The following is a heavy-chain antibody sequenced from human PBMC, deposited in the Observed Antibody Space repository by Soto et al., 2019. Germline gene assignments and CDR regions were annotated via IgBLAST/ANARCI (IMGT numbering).Heavy chain of an antibody. V-gene: IGHV4-34*01. D-gene: IGHD6-13*01. CDR3: ARGRVVAAKLRGYYGMDV. CDR2: INHSGST. CDR1: GGSFSGYY. J-gene: IGHJ6*02. Sequence: SETLSLTCAVYGGSFSGYYWSWIRQPPGKGLEWIGEINHSGSTNYNPSLKSRVTISVDTSKNQFSLKLSSVTAADTAVYYCARGRVVAAKLRGYYGMDVWGQGTTVTVSS.